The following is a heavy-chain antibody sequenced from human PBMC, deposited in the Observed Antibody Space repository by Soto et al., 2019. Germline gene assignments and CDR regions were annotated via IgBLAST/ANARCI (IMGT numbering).Heavy chain of an antibody. V-gene: IGHV1-18*01. CDR2: ISAYNGNT. D-gene: IGHD6-19*01. Sequence: QVQLVQSGAEVKKPGASVKVSCKASGYTFTSYGISWVRQAPGQGLEWMGWISAYNGNTNYVQKLQGRVTMTTDKCTSKAYMELRSLRSDDTAVYYCARELSGPYSSGWYGTGTFDYWGQGTLVTVSS. J-gene: IGHJ4*02. CDR3: ARELSGPYSSGWYGTGTFDY. CDR1: GYTFTSYG.